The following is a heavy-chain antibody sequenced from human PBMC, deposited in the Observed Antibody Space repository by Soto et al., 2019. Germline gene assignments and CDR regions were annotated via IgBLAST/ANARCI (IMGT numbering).Heavy chain of an antibody. CDR3: ARRSDNYDGNWFDP. CDR2: IYYSGST. Sequence: SETLSLTCTVSGGSISSYYWSWIRQPPGKGLEWIGYIYYSGSTNYNPSLKSRVTISVDTSKNQFSLKLSSVTAADTAVYYCARRSDNYDGNWFDPWGQGTLVTVSS. CDR1: GGSISSYY. V-gene: IGHV4-59*08. D-gene: IGHD4-4*01. J-gene: IGHJ5*02.